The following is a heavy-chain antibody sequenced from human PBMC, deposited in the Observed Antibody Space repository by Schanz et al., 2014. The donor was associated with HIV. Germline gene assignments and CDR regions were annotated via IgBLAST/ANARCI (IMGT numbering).Heavy chain of an antibody. CDR3: AGSQYKFGSYYFVA. V-gene: IGHV1-69*06. CDR2: IIPIFVTT. CDR1: GGTFSSYA. J-gene: IGHJ4*02. Sequence: QVQVVQSGAEVKKPGSSVKVSCKASGGTFSSYAISWVRQAPGQGLEWVGGIIPIFVTTNYAPRFQGRLTLTTQTSTGTAYMELRSLRSDDTAVYYCAGSQYKFGSYYFVAWDQGTLVTVSS. D-gene: IGHD3-10*01.